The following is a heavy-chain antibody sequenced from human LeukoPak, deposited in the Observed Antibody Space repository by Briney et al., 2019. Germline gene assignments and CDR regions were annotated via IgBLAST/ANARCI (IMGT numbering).Heavy chain of an antibody. J-gene: IGHJ3*02. CDR3: ARDRLGGLGAFDI. CDR2: IKQDGSEK. CDR1: GFTFSSYW. D-gene: IGHD3-9*01. Sequence: GGSLRLSCAASGFTFSSYWMSWVRQAPGKGLEWVANIKQDGSEKYYVDSVKGRFTISRDNAKSSLYLQMNSLRAEDTAVYYCARDRLGGLGAFDIWGQGTMVTVSS. V-gene: IGHV3-7*01.